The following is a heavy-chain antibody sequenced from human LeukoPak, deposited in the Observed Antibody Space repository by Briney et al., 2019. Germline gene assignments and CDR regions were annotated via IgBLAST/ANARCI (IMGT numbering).Heavy chain of an antibody. CDR2: ISSSSSTI. CDR3: ARVLVVLVPAAMDY. J-gene: IGHJ4*02. V-gene: IGHV3-48*04. Sequence: GGSLRLSCAASGFTFSSYSMNWVRQAPGKGLEWVSYISSSSSTIYYADSVKGRFTISRDNAKKTLYLQMNSLRAEDTAVYYCARVLVVLVPAAMDYWGQGTLVTVSS. CDR1: GFTFSSYS. D-gene: IGHD2-2*01.